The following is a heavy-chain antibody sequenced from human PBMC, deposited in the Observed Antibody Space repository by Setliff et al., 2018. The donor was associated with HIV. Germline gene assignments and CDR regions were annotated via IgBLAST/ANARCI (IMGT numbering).Heavy chain of an antibody. CDR1: GGSISTYY. D-gene: IGHD6-13*01. V-gene: IGHV4-59*08. CDR3: ARHITGGLAAPVWFDP. J-gene: IGHJ5*02. CDR2: IYYTGTT. Sequence: PSETLSLTCTVSGGSISTYYWSWIRQPPGKGLELIGYIYYTGTTNYNPSLKSRVTISLDTSQNHFSLKLTSVTAADTAVYYCARHITGGLAAPVWFDPWGQGTRVTVSS.